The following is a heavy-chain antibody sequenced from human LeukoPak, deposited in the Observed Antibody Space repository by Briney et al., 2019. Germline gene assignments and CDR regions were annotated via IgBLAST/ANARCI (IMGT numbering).Heavy chain of an antibody. D-gene: IGHD3-10*01. J-gene: IGHJ4*02. CDR2: INHSGST. Sequence: ASETLSLTCAVYGGSFSGYYWSWIRQPPGKGLEWIGEINHSGSTNYNPSLKSRVTISVDTSKNQFSLKLSSVTAADTAMYYCARGRGVLLWFGESPNFDYWGQGTLVTVSS. V-gene: IGHV4-34*01. CDR1: GGSFSGYY. CDR3: ARGRGVLLWFGESPNFDY.